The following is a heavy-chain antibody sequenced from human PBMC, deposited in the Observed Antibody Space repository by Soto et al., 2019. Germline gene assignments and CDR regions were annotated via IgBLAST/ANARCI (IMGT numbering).Heavy chain of an antibody. CDR3: ARDQVTMMGYYYGMDV. Sequence: QVQLQESGPGLVKPSQTLSLTCTVSGGSISSGGYYWSWIRQHRGKGLEWIGYIYYSGSTYYNPSLKSRVTISVDTSKNQFSLKLNSVTAADAAVYYCARDQVTMMGYYYGMDVWGQGTTVTVSS. J-gene: IGHJ6*02. D-gene: IGHD3-22*01. V-gene: IGHV4-31*03. CDR2: IYYSGST. CDR1: GGSISSGGYY.